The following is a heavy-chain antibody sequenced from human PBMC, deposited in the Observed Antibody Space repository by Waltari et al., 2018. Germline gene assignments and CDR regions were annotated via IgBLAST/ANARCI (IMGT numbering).Heavy chain of an antibody. D-gene: IGHD7-27*01. CDR1: VGAVTDRY. Sequence: QVQLQQWGAGLLKPSETLSLTCAVYVGAVTDRYRTWVRQGPGKGRERVGQINDSGSTIYNPSLNSRATISVDRFRKQFSLRLNSVTAADTAVYYCARGNWGGWYFDLWGRGTLVTVSS. J-gene: IGHJ2*01. CDR3: ARGNWGGWYFDL. CDR2: INDSGST. V-gene: IGHV4-34*01.